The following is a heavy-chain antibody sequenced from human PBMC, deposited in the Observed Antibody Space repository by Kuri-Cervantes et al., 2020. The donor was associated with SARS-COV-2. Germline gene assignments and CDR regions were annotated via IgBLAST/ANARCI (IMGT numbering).Heavy chain of an antibody. CDR3: AKGHCIGGLCWPRYGVDV. Sequence: GESLKISCAAPGFTFSSYGMHWVRQAPGKGLEWVAVIWYDGSNKHYADSVKGRFPICRDNSKNTLYLHMKILRDEDTAVYYCAKGHCIGGLCWPRYGVDVWGQGTMVTVSS. V-gene: IGHV3-33*06. CDR1: GFTFSSYG. D-gene: IGHD2-8*02. J-gene: IGHJ6*02. CDR2: IWYDGSNK.